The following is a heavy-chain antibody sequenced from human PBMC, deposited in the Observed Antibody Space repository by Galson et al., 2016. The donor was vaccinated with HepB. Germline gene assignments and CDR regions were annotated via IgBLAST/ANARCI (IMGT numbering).Heavy chain of an antibody. CDR1: GFIFSNYA. Sequence: SLRLSCAASGFIFSNYAMHWIRQAPGKGLEWVANVKYDGSEKYYVDSVKGRFTISRDNAKNSMSLQMNSLSAEDTAVYYCVRDGSGGWHFDNWGQGTLITVSS. V-gene: IGHV3-7*01. J-gene: IGHJ4*02. D-gene: IGHD6-19*01. CDR3: VRDGSGGWHFDN. CDR2: VKYDGSEK.